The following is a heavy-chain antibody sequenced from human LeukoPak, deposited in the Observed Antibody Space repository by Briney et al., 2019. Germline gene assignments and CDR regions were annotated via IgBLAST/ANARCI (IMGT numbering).Heavy chain of an antibody. D-gene: IGHD6-13*01. CDR3: ARGAWSSSWSGDDAFDI. CDR1: GDSVSSNSAA. V-gene: IGHV6-1*01. CDR2: TYYRSKWYN. Sequence: SQTLSLTCAISGDSVSSNSAAWNWIRQSPSRGLEWLGRTYYRSKWYNDYAVSVKSRITINPETSKNQFSLQLNSVTPEDTAVYYCARGAWSSSWSGDDAFDIWGQGTMVTVSS. J-gene: IGHJ3*02.